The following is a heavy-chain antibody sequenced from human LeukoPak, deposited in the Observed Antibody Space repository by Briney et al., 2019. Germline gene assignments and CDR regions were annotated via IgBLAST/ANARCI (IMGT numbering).Heavy chain of an antibody. CDR1: GGSISSSSYY. CDR2: IYYSGST. V-gene: IGHV4-39*01. Sequence: PSETLSLTCTVSGGSISSSSYYWGWIRQPPGKGLEWIGSIYYSGSTYYNPSPKSRVTISVDTSKDQFSLKLSSVTAADTAVYYCARHYNRDDLLDYWGQGTLVTVSS. D-gene: IGHD1-20*01. CDR3: ARHYNRDDLLDY. J-gene: IGHJ4*02.